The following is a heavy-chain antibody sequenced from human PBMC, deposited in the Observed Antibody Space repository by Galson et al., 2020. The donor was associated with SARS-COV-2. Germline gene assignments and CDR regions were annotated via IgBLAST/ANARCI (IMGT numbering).Heavy chain of an antibody. CDR3: ARDLLMVNPYYYCYAMDV. CDR1: GFTFSSYA. Sequence: PGGSLRLSCAASGFTFSSYAMHWVRQAPGKGLEWVAVISYDGSNKYYADSVKGRFTISRDNSKNTLYLQMNSLRAEDTAVYYCARDLLMVNPYYYCYAMDVWGQGTTVTVSS. D-gene: IGHD2-8*01. CDR2: ISYDGSNK. J-gene: IGHJ6*02. V-gene: IGHV3-30-3*01.